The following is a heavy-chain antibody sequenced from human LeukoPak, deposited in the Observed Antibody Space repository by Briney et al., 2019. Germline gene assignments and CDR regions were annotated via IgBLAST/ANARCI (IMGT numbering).Heavy chain of an antibody. CDR1: GYSFTSYW. V-gene: IGHV5-51*01. J-gene: IGHJ4*02. D-gene: IGHD3-10*01. Sequence: GESLKISCKGSGYSFTSYWIGWVRQMPGKGLEWTGIIYPGDSDTRYSPSFQGQVTISADKSISTAYQQWSSLKASDTAMYYCARGSGSYLGGLFLRRKKKDTQFDYWGQGTLVTVSS. CDR2: IYPGDSDT. CDR3: ARGSGSYLGGLFLRRKKKDTQFDY.